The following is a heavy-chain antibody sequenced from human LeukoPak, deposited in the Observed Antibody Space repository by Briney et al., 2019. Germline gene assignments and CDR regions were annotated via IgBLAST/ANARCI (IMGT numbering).Heavy chain of an antibody. V-gene: IGHV3-30*18. CDR2: ISYDGSNK. CDR1: GFTFSRYG. Sequence: PGRSLRLSCAASGFTFSRYGMHWVRQAPGKGLEWVAVISYDGSNKYYVDSVKGRFTISKDNSKNTLYLQMNSLRAEDTAVYYCAKNRDILTGCLDYWGQGTLVTVSS. CDR3: AKNRDILTGCLDY. J-gene: IGHJ4*02. D-gene: IGHD3-9*01.